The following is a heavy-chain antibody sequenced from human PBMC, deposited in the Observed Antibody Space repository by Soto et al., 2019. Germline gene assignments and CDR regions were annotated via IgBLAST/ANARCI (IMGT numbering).Heavy chain of an antibody. J-gene: IGHJ6*02. CDR2: IRRKANSYTT. Sequence: EVQLVESGGGLVQPGGSLRLSCAASGLIFSDYHMDWVRPAPGKGLEWVGRIRRKANSYTTEYDASVKGRFTISRDDSKNALYLQMNSLKTEDTAVYDCAMLGGWSGGSNDMDVWGQGTTVTVSS. D-gene: IGHD6-19*01. CDR1: GLIFSDYH. CDR3: AMLGGWSGGSNDMDV. V-gene: IGHV3-72*01.